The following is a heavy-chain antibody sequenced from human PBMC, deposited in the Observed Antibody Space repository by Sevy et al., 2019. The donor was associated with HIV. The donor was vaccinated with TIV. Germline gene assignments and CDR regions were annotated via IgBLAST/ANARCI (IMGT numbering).Heavy chain of an antibody. Sequence: SETLSLTCSVSGGSFSSSIYYWGWIRQPPGKGLEWIGSIYYSGGTYYNPSLKSRVTISVDTSKNQLSLKLSSVTAADTAVYYCARHSSMVQDAFDIWGQGTMVTVSS. CDR3: ARHSSMVQDAFDI. J-gene: IGHJ3*02. D-gene: IGHD3-10*01. V-gene: IGHV4-39*01. CDR1: GGSFSSSIYY. CDR2: IYYSGGT.